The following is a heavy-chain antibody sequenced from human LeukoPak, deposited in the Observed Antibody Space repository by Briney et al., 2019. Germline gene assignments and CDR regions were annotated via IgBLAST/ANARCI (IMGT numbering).Heavy chain of an antibody. CDR2: ISGSGSTI. CDR1: GVTFATYN. CDR3: AGAFDI. V-gene: IGHV3-48*02. Sequence: PGGSLRLSCAASGVTFATYNMNWVRQAPGKGLEWISYISGSGSTISYADSVKGRFTTYRDNAQNSLYLQMKSLRDEDTAVYYCAGAFDIWGQGTVVTVSS. J-gene: IGHJ3*02.